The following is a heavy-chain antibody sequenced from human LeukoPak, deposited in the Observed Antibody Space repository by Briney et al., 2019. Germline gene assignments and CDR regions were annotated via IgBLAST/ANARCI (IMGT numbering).Heavy chain of an antibody. D-gene: IGHD1-26*01. CDR3: ARHSGSYFVRWFDP. J-gene: IGHJ5*02. V-gene: IGHV4-30-4*07. Sequence: SETLSLTCAVSGGSISSGGYSWSWIRQPPGKGLEWIGYIYYSGSTYYNPSLKSRVTISVDTSKNQFSLKLSSVTAADTAVYYCARHSGSYFVRWFDPWGQGTLVTVSS. CDR2: IYYSGST. CDR1: GGSISSGGYS.